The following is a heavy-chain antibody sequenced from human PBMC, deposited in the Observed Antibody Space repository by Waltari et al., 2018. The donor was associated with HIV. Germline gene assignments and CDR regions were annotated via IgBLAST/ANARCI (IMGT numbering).Heavy chain of an antibody. D-gene: IGHD3-10*01. Sequence: QVQLQQWGAGMLKPSETLSLTCAVYGGSCSGYYWTWIRQPPGPGLEWIGEINHSGTTNYNPSLKSRVTISVDTSKNQFSLKLSSVTAADTAVYYCARDELNYYGSGSYFGYFQHWGQGTLVTVSS. V-gene: IGHV4-34*01. CDR1: GGSCSGYY. CDR2: INHSGTT. CDR3: ARDELNYYGSGSYFGYFQH. J-gene: IGHJ1*01.